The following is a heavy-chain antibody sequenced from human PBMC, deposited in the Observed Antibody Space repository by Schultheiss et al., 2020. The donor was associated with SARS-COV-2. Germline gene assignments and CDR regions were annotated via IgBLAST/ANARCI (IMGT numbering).Heavy chain of an antibody. CDR2: VSEGGHKT. J-gene: IGHJ6*02. V-gene: IGHV3-23*01. CDR1: GFTFNNYP. D-gene: IGHD3-10*01. CDR3: AKDTGSNGMDV. Sequence: GGSLRLSCVASGFTFNNYPMTWVRQAPGKGLEWVSVVSEGGHKTYYIDSVKGRFVISRDNSKNTVYLQLNSLRAEDTAIYYCAKDTGSNGMDVWGQGTTVTVSS.